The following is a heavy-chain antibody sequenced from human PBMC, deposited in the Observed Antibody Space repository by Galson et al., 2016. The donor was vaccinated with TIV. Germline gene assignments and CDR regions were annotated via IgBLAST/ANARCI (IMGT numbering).Heavy chain of an antibody. Sequence: SLRLSCAASGFTFSSYSMNWVRQAPGKGLEWVSSISSSSSYIYYAESVKGRFTISRDNSKNTLFLQMNSLRVEDTAVYYCAKDYVRVIPGTGTFDIWGQGIMVTVSS. CDR3: AKDYVRVIPGTGTFDI. J-gene: IGHJ3*02. D-gene: IGHD3-10*02. CDR2: ISSSSSYI. V-gene: IGHV3-21*04. CDR1: GFTFSSYS.